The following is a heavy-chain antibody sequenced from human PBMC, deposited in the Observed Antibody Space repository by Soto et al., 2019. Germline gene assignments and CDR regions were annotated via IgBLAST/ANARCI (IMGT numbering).Heavy chain of an antibody. CDR2: ISSSGGST. D-gene: IGHD3-10*01. J-gene: IGHJ6*02. CDR1: GFTFSSYA. CDR3: MRPAPRGRHYFYFGMDV. Sequence: PGGSLRLSCAASGFTFSSYAMSWVRQAPGKGLEWVSGISSSGGSTYYADSVKGRFTISRDNSKNTLSLRMNRPRVEDTAVYYCMRPAPRGRHYFYFGMDVWGQGTTVTVSS. V-gene: IGHV3-23*01.